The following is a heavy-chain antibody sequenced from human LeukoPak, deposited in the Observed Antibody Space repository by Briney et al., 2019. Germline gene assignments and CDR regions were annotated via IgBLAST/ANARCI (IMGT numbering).Heavy chain of an antibody. J-gene: IGHJ4*02. CDR2: IYSGGST. CDR1: EFSVGSNY. V-gene: IGHV3-66*01. Sequence: GGSLRLSCAASEFSVGSNYMTWVRQAPGKGLEWVSLIYSGGSTYYADSVKGRFTISRDNAQSSLYLQMSSLRVEDTAVYYCVRDMSGVVAASTEEYWGQGTLVTVSS. D-gene: IGHD2-15*01. CDR3: VRDMSGVVAASTEEY.